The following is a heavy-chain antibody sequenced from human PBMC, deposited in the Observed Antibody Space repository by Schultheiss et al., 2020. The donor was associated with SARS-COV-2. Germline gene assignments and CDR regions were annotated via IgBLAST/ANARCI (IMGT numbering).Heavy chain of an antibody. Sequence: SETLSLTCAVYGGSISSYYWSWIRQPPGKGLEWIGYIYYSGSTNYNPSLKSRVTISVDKSKNQFSLKLSSVTAADTAVYYCARQQPESDYWGQGTLVTVSS. J-gene: IGHJ4*02. CDR2: IYYSGST. D-gene: IGHD5-18*01. CDR1: GGSISSYY. CDR3: ARQQPESDY. V-gene: IGHV4-59*08.